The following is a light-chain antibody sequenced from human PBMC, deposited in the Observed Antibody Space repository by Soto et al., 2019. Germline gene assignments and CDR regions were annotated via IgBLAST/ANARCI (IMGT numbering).Light chain of an antibody. CDR3: CSYAGSYTLV. V-gene: IGLV2-11*01. CDR1: DRDVGAYKY. J-gene: IGLJ2*01. CDR2: DVS. Sequence: QSVLTQPRSVSGSPGQSVTISCTGTDRDVGAYKYVSWYQQHPGKAPKLIIYDVSKRPSGVPDRFSGSKSGNMASLTISGLQAEDEADYYCCSYAGSYTLVFGGGTQLTVL.